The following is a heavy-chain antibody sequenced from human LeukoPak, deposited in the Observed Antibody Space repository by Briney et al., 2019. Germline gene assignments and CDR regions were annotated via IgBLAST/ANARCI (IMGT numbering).Heavy chain of an antibody. Sequence: PGGSLRLSCAASGFTFSTHAMSWVRQAPGKGLEYVSGIGGGDDIHYADSVKGRFTISRDSSKNTLYLQMNSLRAEDTAVYYCAKGYPDYWGQGTLVTVSS. CDR2: IGGGDDI. D-gene: IGHD1-1*01. CDR3: AKGYPDY. J-gene: IGHJ4*02. CDR1: GFTFSTHA. V-gene: IGHV3-23*01.